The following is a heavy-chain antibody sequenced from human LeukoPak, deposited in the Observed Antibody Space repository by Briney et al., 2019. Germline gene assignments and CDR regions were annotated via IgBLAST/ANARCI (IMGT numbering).Heavy chain of an antibody. Sequence: PSETLSLTCTVSGGSISTGGYYWSWIRQHPGKGLEWIGYIYYSGTTYYNPSLKVRVTISVDTSQNQFSLKLSSVTAADTAVYYCARDGNYYDSKWMSYFDYWGQGTLVTVSS. D-gene: IGHD3-22*01. CDR3: ARDGNYYDSKWMSYFDY. J-gene: IGHJ4*02. V-gene: IGHV4-31*03. CDR1: GGSISTGGYY. CDR2: IYYSGTT.